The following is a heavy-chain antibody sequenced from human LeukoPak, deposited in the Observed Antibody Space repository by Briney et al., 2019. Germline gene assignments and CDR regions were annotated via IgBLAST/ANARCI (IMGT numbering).Heavy chain of an antibody. CDR2: INPNSGGT. J-gene: IGHJ4*02. CDR3: ARHKAYGSGSYSPYYFDY. V-gene: IGHV1/OR15-1*01. Sequence: ASVKVSCKASGYIFTDYYMHWVRQAPGQELGWMGRINPNSGGTNYAQKFQGRVTMTRDTSISTAYTELSSLRSEDTATYYCARHKAYGSGSYSPYYFDYWGQGTQVTVSS. D-gene: IGHD3-10*01. CDR1: GYIFTDYY.